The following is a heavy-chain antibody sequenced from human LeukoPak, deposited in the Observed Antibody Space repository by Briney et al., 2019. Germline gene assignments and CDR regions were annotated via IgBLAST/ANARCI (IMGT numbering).Heavy chain of an antibody. Sequence: ASVKVSCKASGGTFSSYAISWVRQAPGQGLEWMGGIIPIFGTANYAQKFQGRVTITTDESTSTAYMELSSLRSEDTAVYYCAGGGLGRYFDNWGQGTLVTVSS. CDR3: AGGGLGRYFDN. D-gene: IGHD3/OR15-3a*01. V-gene: IGHV1-69*05. CDR1: GGTFSSYA. J-gene: IGHJ4*02. CDR2: IIPIFGTA.